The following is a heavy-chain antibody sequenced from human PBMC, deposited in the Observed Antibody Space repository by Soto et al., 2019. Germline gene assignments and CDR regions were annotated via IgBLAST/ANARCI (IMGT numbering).Heavy chain of an antibody. CDR2: NYRSGTT. D-gene: IGHD2-21*01. J-gene: IGHJ4*02. Sequence: PSETLSLTCAVSGVTISTYYWSWIRQPPGKGLEWIGYNYRSGTTNYNPSLKSRVTISVDTSKNQFSLRLTSVTAADTAIYYCVREAYMGDGHAIDHWGQGTLVTLSS. V-gene: IGHV4-59*01. CDR3: VREAYMGDGHAIDH. CDR1: GVTISTYY.